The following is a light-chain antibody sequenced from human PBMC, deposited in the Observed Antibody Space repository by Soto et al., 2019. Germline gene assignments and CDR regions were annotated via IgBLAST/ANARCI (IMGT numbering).Light chain of an antibody. CDR3: CAYSTSGTHV. V-gene: IGLV2-14*01. J-gene: IGLJ1*01. CDR1: SSVVGGYNY. CDR2: DVT. Sequence: QSVLTQPASVSGSPGQSITISCTGTSSVVGGYNYVSWHQQHPVKAPKLMIYDVTNRPSGVSGRFSGSKSGNTASLIISGLQTEDEADYYCCAYSTSGTHVFGTGTKVTVL.